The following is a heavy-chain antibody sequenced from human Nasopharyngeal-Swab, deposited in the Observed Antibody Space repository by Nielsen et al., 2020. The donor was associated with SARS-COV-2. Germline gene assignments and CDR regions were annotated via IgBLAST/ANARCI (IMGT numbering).Heavy chain of an antibody. CDR3: ATGTTGTQHFDY. V-gene: IGHV1-69*05. CDR1: GGTFSSYA. D-gene: IGHD1-1*01. Sequence: SVKVSCKASGGTFSSYAISWVRQAPGQGLEWMGGIIPIFGTANYAQKFQGRVTITRDTSASTAYMELSSLRSEDTAVYYCATGTTGTQHFDYWGQGTLVTVSS. J-gene: IGHJ4*02. CDR2: IIPIFGTA.